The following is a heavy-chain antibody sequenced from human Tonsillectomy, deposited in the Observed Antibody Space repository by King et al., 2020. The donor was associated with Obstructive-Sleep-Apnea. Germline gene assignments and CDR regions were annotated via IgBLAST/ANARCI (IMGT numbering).Heavy chain of an antibody. CDR1: GFTFSTYS. CDR3: ARAYYYDPTGYGMDV. J-gene: IGHJ6*02. V-gene: IGHV3-30*03. D-gene: IGHD3-22*01. CDR2: ISSDGSKK. Sequence: VQLVESGGGVVQPGRSLRLSCSASGFTFSTYSFHWVRQAPGKGLEWVAVISSDGSKKYYADSVKGRFTISRDNSKDTLYLQMNSLRLEDTALYYGARAYYYDPTGYGMDVWGQGTTVTVSS.